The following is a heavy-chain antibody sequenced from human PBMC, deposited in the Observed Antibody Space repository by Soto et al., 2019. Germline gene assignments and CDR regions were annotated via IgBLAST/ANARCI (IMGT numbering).Heavy chain of an antibody. D-gene: IGHD1-26*01. CDR2: IWYDGSNK. J-gene: IGHJ4*02. CDR1: GFTFSSDG. Sequence: PGGPLRLSCAASGFTFSSDGMHWVRQAPVKGLEWVAVIWYDGSNKYYADSVKGRFTIFRNTSKNTMYLQINSQRADQKAVYYSASVSGSYFSFDYWGQGTLVTVSS. V-gene: IGHV3-33*01. CDR3: ASVSGSYFSFDY.